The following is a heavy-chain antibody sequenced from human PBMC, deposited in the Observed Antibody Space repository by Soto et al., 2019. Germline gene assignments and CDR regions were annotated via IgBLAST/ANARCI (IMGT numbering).Heavy chain of an antibody. CDR1: GFTFDGYA. CDR3: VKVSTFYDILTGYYSTNFFDP. J-gene: IGHJ5*02. Sequence: QTGGSLRLSCAASGFTFDGYAMSWVRQAPGKGLQWVSTIGGSGDGTYYADSVKGRFTISRDNSKNTLYLQMNSLRPEDTAVYYCVKVSTFYDILTGYYSTNFFDPWGQGTLVTVSS. CDR2: IGGSGDGT. D-gene: IGHD3-9*01. V-gene: IGHV3-23*01.